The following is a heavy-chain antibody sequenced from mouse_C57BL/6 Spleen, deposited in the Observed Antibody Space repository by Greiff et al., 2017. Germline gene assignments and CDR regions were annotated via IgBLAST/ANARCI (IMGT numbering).Heavy chain of an antibody. CDR2: IWSDGST. CDR3: ARHGTYYGSSLFYAMDY. J-gene: IGHJ4*01. V-gene: IGHV2-6-1*01. Sequence: VQLQQSGPGLVAPSQSLSITCTVSGFSLTSYGVHWVRQPPGKGLEWLVVIWSDGSTTYNSALKSRLSISKVNSKSQFFLRMNSLQTDDTAMYYCARHGTYYGSSLFYAMDYWGQRPSVTVAT. D-gene: IGHD1-1*01. CDR1: GFSLTSYG.